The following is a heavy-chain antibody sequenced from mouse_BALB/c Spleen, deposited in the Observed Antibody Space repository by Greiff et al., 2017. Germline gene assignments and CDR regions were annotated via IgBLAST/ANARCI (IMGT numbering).Heavy chain of an antibody. CDR3: AREGGLRRGDY. J-gene: IGHJ4*01. CDR2: IYPGDGDT. D-gene: IGHD2-2*01. CDR1: GYAFSSYW. Sequence: QVQLKQSGAELVRPGSSVKISCKASGYAFSSYWMNWVKQRPGQGLEWIGQIYPGDGDTNYNGQFKGKATLAADKSSSTAYMQLSSLTSEDSAVYFGAREGGLRRGDYWGQGTSVTVSS. V-gene: IGHV1-80*01.